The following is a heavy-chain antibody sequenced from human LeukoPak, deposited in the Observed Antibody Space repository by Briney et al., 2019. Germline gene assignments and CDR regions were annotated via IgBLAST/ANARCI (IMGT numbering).Heavy chain of an antibody. CDR1: GFTFSSYG. CDR3: ARGSNIVVVTAILNY. CDR2: ISYDGSNK. D-gene: IGHD2-21*02. J-gene: IGHJ4*02. V-gene: IGHV3-30*03. Sequence: GGSLRLSCAASGFTFSSYGMHWVRQAPGKGLEWVAVISYDGSNKYYADSVKGRFTISRDNSKNTLYLQMNSLRAEDTAVYYCARGSNIVVVTAILNYWGQGTLVTVSS.